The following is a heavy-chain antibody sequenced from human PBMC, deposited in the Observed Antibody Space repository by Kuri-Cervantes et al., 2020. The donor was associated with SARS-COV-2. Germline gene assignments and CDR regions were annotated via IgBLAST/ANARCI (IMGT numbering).Heavy chain of an antibody. D-gene: IGHD3-3*01. CDR1: GFTFSSYA. V-gene: IGHV3-30-3*01. CDR2: ISYDGSNK. CDR3: ARDFDDLYYYYYMDV. J-gene: IGHJ6*03. Sequence: GGSLRLSCAASGFTFSSYAMHWVRQAPGKGLEWVAVISYDGSNKYYADSVKGRFTISRDNSKNTLYLQMNSLRAEDTAVYYCARDFDDLYYYYYMDVWGKGTTVTVSS.